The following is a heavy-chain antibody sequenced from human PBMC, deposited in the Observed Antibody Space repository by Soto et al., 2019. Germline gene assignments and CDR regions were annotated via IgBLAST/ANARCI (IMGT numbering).Heavy chain of an antibody. Sequence: QVQLVQSGAEVKKPGSSVKVSCKASGGTFSSYTISWVRRAPGQGLEWMGRIIPILGIANYAQKFQGRVTITADKSTSTTYMELSSLRSEDTAVYYCARFRGSYGMDVWGQGTTVTASS. CDR1: GGTFSSYT. CDR2: IIPILGIA. J-gene: IGHJ6*02. D-gene: IGHD3-10*01. CDR3: ARFRGSYGMDV. V-gene: IGHV1-69*02.